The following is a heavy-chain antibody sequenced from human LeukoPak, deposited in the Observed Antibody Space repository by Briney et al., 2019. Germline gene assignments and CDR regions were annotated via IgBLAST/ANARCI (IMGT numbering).Heavy chain of an antibody. CDR1: GFTFSSYG. D-gene: IGHD3-10*01. CDR2: ISGSGGST. J-gene: IGHJ4*02. Sequence: PGGSLRLSCAASGFTFSSYGMSWVRQAPGKGLEWVSAISGSGGSTYYADSVKGRFTISRDNAKNSLYLQMNSLRAEDTAVYYCARLMVRGVHWGQGTLVTVSS. CDR3: ARLMVRGVH. V-gene: IGHV3-23*01.